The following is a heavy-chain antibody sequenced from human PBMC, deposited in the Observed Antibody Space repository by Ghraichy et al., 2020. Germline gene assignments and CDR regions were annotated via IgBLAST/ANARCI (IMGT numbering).Heavy chain of an antibody. CDR2: IRYDGSNK. CDR1: GFTFSSYG. Sequence: GGSLRLSCAASGFTFSSYGMHWVRQAPGKGLEWVAFIRYDGSNKYYADSVKGRFTISRDNSKNTLYLQMNSLRAEDTAVYYCAKDRRIAAAGPFDYWGQGTLVTVSS. V-gene: IGHV3-30*02. CDR3: AKDRRIAAAGPFDY. D-gene: IGHD6-13*01. J-gene: IGHJ4*02.